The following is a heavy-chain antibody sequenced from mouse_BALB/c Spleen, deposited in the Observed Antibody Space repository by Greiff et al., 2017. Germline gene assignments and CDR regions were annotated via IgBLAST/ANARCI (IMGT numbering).Heavy chain of an antibody. Sequence: EVQVVESGGGLVKPGGSLKLSCAASGFTFSSYAMSWVRQTPEKRLEWVASISSGGSTYYPDSVKGRFTISRDNARNILYLQMSSLRSEDTAMYYCARIYYDYDEGFAYWGQGTLVTVSA. D-gene: IGHD2-4*01. V-gene: IGHV5-6-5*01. CDR3: ARIYYDYDEGFAY. CDR2: ISSGGST. CDR1: GFTFSSYA. J-gene: IGHJ3*01.